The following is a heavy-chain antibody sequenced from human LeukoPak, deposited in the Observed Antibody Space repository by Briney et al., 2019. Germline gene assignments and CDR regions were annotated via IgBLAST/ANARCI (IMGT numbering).Heavy chain of an antibody. CDR2: IYYSGST. D-gene: IGHD3-3*01. J-gene: IGHJ4*02. CDR3: AREDFGVANYFDY. Sequence: TSQTLSLTCTVSGGSISSGDYYWSWIRQPPGKGLEWIGYIYYSGSTYYNPSLKRRVTISVDTSKNQFSLKLSSVTAADTAVYYCAREDFGVANYFDYWGQGTLVTVSS. CDR1: GGSISSGDYY. V-gene: IGHV4-30-4*08.